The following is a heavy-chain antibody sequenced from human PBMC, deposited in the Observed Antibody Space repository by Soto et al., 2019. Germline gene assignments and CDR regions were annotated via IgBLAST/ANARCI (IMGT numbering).Heavy chain of an antibody. CDR2: INSDGSST. D-gene: IGHD3-22*01. J-gene: IGHJ4*02. CDR1: GFTFSSYW. CDR3: ARAARDSSGYYYSTFDY. V-gene: IGHV3-74*01. Sequence: PGGSLRLSCAASGFTFSSYWMHWVRQAPGKGLVWVSRINSDGSSTSYADSVKGRFTISRDNAKNTLYLQMNSLRAEDTAVYYCARAARDSSGYYYSTFDYWGQGTLVTVSS.